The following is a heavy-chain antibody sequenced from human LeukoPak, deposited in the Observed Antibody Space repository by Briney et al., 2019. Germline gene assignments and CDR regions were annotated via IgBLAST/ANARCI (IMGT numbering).Heavy chain of an antibody. CDR3: TRGYEYGWFDP. D-gene: IGHD3-16*01. CDR1: GYTFSDYF. J-gene: IGHJ5*02. CDR2: INPKKGDT. V-gene: IGHV1-2*02. Sequence: ASVKVSCKFSGYTFSDYFVHWVRQAPGQGLEWMGWINPKKGDTTYAQSFQGRVTMTRDTSISATYMELNSLRSDDTAVYYCTRGYEYGWFDPWGQGTLVTVSS.